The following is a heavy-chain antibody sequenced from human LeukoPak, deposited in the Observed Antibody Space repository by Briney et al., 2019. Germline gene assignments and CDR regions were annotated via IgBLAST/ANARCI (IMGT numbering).Heavy chain of an antibody. CDR3: ARDEY. J-gene: IGHJ4*02. CDR1: GFTFSNYW. V-gene: IGHV3-7*05. CDR2: IKEDGSEK. Sequence: GGSLRLPCAASGFTFSNYWMSWVRQAPGKGLEWVANIKEDGSEKYYVDSVKGRFTISRDNAKNSLYLQMNSLRAEDTAVYYCARDEYWGQGTLVTVSS.